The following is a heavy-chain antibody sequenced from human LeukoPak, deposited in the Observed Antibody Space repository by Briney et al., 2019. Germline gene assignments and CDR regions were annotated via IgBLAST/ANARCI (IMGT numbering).Heavy chain of an antibody. CDR1: GFNFGGYG. CDR2: ISYDGSHE. D-gene: IGHD6-19*01. Sequence: GRSLRLSCAASGFNFGGYGMHWVRQAPGKGLEWVAVISYDGSHEYYADSVKGRFTISRDSSRNTLYLQMDSLRPEDTAMYYCSKSAVAGTHYYYYDMDVWGQGTTVTVSS. J-gene: IGHJ6*02. CDR3: SKSAVAGTHYYYYDMDV. V-gene: IGHV3-30*18.